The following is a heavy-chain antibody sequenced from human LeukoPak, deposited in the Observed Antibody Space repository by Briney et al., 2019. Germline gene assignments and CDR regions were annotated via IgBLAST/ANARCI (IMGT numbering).Heavy chain of an antibody. D-gene: IGHD2-21*01. CDR2: IYYSGST. CDR1: GGSISSGDYY. Sequence: SETLSLTCTVSGGSISSGDYYWSWVRQPPGKGLEWIGYIYYSGSTYYNPSLKSRVTISVDTSKNQFSLKLSSVTAADTAVYYCARESNCGGDCYSDAFDIWGQGTMVTVSS. CDR3: ARESNCGGDCYSDAFDI. J-gene: IGHJ3*02. V-gene: IGHV4-30-4*08.